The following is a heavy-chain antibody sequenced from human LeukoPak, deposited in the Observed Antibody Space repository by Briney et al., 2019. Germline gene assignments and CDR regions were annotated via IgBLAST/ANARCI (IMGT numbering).Heavy chain of an antibody. J-gene: IGHJ6*02. V-gene: IGHV4-31*03. Sequence: SETLSLTCTVSGGSISSGGYYWSWIRQHPGKGLEGIGYISYSGSTYYSPSLKSRLTISLDTSKNQFSLKLSSVTAADTAVYYCARDQVVRGSGSYILTYYHYGMDVWGQGTTVTVSS. CDR1: GGSISSGGYY. D-gene: IGHD3-10*01. CDR3: ARDQVVRGSGSYILTYYHYGMDV. CDR2: ISYSGST.